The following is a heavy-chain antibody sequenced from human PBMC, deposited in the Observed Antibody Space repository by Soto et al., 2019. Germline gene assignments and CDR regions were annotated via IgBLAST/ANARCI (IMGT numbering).Heavy chain of an antibody. CDR1: GLSLSTSGEA. CDR2: IYWDDDK. D-gene: IGHD3-10*02. V-gene: IGHV2-5*02. Sequence: QITLKESGPTLVKPTQTLTLTCTFSGLSLSTSGEAVGWIRQPPGKALEWLALIYWDDDKRYNPTLKTRLTITKDHSKNQVDLTLTNMDPVDTATYYCAHYVSTSPAGWFDPWGQGILVTVSS. CDR3: AHYVSTSPAGWFDP. J-gene: IGHJ5*02.